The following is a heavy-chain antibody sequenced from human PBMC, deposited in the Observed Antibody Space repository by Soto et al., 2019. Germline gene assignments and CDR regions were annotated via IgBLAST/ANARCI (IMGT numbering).Heavy chain of an antibody. V-gene: IGHV3-33*01. Sequence: GGSLRLSCAASGFTFSSYGMHWVRQAPGKGLEWVAVIWYDGSNKYYADSVKGRFTISRDNSKNTLYLQMNSLRAEDTAVYYCARGIAAGDPDDAFDIWGQGTMVTVSS. CDR2: IWYDGSNK. J-gene: IGHJ3*02. CDR3: ARGIAAGDPDDAFDI. D-gene: IGHD6-13*01. CDR1: GFTFSSYG.